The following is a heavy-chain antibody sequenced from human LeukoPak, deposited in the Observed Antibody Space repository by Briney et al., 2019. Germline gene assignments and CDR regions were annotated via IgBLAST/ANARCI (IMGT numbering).Heavy chain of an antibody. J-gene: IGHJ4*02. CDR1: GFTFSSYG. CDR2: IRYDGSNR. CDR3: AKESTIFGVVIMEALDY. D-gene: IGHD3-3*01. Sequence: GGSLRLSCAASGFTFSSYGMHWVRQAPGKGLEWVAFIRYDGSNRYYADSVKGRFTISRDNYKNTLYLQMNSLRAEDTAVYYCAKESTIFGVVIMEALDYWGQGTLVTVSS. V-gene: IGHV3-30*02.